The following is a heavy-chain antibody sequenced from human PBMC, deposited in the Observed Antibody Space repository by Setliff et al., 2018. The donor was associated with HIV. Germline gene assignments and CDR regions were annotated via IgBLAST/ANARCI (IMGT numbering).Heavy chain of an antibody. CDR2: IKSKTDGGTA. J-gene: IGHJ4*02. CDR3: AKARPHKDWNFVSLFDS. Sequence: GGSLRLSCVASGFTFNSAWMTWVRQAPGKGLEWVGRIKSKTDGGTADYAAPVKGRFTISRDNSKNMLYLQMNSLRAEDTAVYYCAKARPHKDWNFVSLFDSWGQGTLVTVSS. V-gene: IGHV3-15*01. CDR1: GFTFNSAW. D-gene: IGHD1-7*01.